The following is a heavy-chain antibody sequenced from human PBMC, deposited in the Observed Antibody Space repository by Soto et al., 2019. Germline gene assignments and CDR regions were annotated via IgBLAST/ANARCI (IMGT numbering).Heavy chain of an antibody. CDR2: ISAYNGNT. Sequence: QVPLVQSGAEVKKPGASVKVSCKPSGYTFTSYGITWVRQAPGQGLEWMGWISAYNGNTNYAQKFQGGVTMTTDTSTSTAYMELRSLGSDDTAVYYCASGWFGEFVYQFDYWGQGTLVTVSS. V-gene: IGHV1-18*01. D-gene: IGHD3-10*01. CDR1: GYTFTSYG. CDR3: ASGWFGEFVYQFDY. J-gene: IGHJ4*02.